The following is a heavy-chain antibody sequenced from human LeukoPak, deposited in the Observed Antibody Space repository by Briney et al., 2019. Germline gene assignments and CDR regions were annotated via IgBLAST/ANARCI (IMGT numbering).Heavy chain of an antibody. J-gene: IGHJ4*02. V-gene: IGHV4-34*01. Sequence: SETLSLTCAVYGGSFSGYYWSWIRQPPGKGLEWIGEINHSGSTNHNPSLKSRVTISVDTSKNQFSLKLSSVTAADTAVYYCARLSGYCTNGVCYRYFDYWGQGTLVTVSS. CDR2: INHSGST. CDR1: GGSFSGYY. D-gene: IGHD2-8*01. CDR3: ARLSGYCTNGVCYRYFDY.